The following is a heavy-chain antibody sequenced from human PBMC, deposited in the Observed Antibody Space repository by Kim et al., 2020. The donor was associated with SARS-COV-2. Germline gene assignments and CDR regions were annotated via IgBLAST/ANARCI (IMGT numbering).Heavy chain of an antibody. D-gene: IGHD1-26*01. J-gene: IGHJ4*02. Sequence: YAGLVKGRFTIARYNSENTVYLQMNSLRAEETAVYYCAKDGPTGASSDYWGQGTLVTVSS. CDR3: AKDGPTGASSDY. V-gene: IGHV3-23*01.